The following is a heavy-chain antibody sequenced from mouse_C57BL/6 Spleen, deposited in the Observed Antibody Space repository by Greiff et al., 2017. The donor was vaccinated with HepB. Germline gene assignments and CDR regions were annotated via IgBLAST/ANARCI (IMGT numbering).Heavy chain of an antibody. V-gene: IGHV1-81*01. J-gene: IGHJ1*03. CDR3: AYYGSSYWYFDV. CDR1: GYTFTSYG. D-gene: IGHD1-1*01. Sequence: VQLQQSGAELARPGASVKLSCKASGYTFTSYGISWVKQRTGQGLEWIGEIYPRSGNTYYNEKFKGKATLTADKSSSKAYMELRSLTSEDSAVYFCAYYGSSYWYFDVWGTGTTVTVSS. CDR2: IYPRSGNT.